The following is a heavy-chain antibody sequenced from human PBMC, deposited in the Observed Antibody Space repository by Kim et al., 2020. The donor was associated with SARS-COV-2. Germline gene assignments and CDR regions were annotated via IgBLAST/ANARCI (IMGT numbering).Heavy chain of an antibody. CDR2: IDPSDSYT. J-gene: IGHJ4*02. Sequence: GESLKISCEASGYNFTNYWINWVRQMPGKGLEWMGTIDPSDSYTKYSPSFEGHVTISADKSISTAYLQWSSLKASDTAMYYCARRDFGVCSGSECTFDYWGQGTLVTVSS. D-gene: IGHD2-8*02. CDR1: GYNFTNYW. V-gene: IGHV5-10-1*01. CDR3: ARRDFGVCSGSECTFDY.